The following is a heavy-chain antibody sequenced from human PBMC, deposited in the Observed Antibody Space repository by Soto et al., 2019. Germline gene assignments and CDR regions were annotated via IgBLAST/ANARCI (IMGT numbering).Heavy chain of an antibody. CDR1: GAPFTPYS. CDR3: AREENCSDGICYSEYFQR. J-gene: IGHJ1*01. CDR2: VHHSGST. Sequence: QVLLRQWGAGLLRPSETLSLTCGVSGAPFTPYSWIWIRQPPGGGLEWIGEVHHSGSTSYNASFKSRVPISLDTSSVQFSLHLAAMTAADTAVYYCAREENCSDGICYSEYFQRWGQGTLVTVSS. V-gene: IGHV4-34*01. D-gene: IGHD2-15*01.